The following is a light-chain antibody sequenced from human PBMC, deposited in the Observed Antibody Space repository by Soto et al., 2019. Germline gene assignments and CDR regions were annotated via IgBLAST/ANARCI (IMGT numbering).Light chain of an antibody. CDR3: RSYTSSSTPYV. Sequence: QSVLTQPASVSGSPGQSITISCTGTSSDVGGYNYVSWYQQHPGKAPKLMISDVSNRPSGVSNRFSGSKSGNTASLTISGLQAEDEADYFCRSYTSSSTPYVFGTGTKVTVL. J-gene: IGLJ1*01. V-gene: IGLV2-14*03. CDR2: DVS. CDR1: SSDVGGYNY.